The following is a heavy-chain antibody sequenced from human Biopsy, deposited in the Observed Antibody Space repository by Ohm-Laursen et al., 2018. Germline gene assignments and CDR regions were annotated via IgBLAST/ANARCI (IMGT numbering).Heavy chain of an antibody. V-gene: IGHV1-8*01. Sequence: ASVKVSCKASGYTFTTYDITWVRQATGQGPEWMGWMNPISGNTGYAHKFRGRVTMTSDSSISTAYLEMSSLTFEDTAVYYCARAVRYRLLSDPWGQGTLVTVSS. CDR3: ARAVRYRLLSDP. CDR2: MNPISGNT. D-gene: IGHD2/OR15-2a*01. J-gene: IGHJ5*02. CDR1: GYTFTTYD.